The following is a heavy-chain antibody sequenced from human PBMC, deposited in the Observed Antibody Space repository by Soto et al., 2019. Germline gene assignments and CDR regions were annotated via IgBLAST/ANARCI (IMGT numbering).Heavy chain of an antibody. CDR2: IYWNDDK. V-gene: IGHV2-5*01. D-gene: IGHD4-17*01. CDR1: GFSVATTGVG. Sequence: SGPTLVNPTATLTLTCTFSGFSVATTGVGVGWVRQPPGKALEFLAVIYWNDDKRYSPSLRNRLTITKDASRNQVVLKMTDMDPVDTATYYCVHSDYTDYIKHPLDYWGQGNPVTV. J-gene: IGHJ4*02. CDR3: VHSDYTDYIKHPLDY.